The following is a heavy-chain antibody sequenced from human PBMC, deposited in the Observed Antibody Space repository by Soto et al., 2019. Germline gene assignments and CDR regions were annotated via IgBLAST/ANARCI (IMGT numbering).Heavy chain of an antibody. CDR1: GGSISSGGYY. Sequence: QVQLQESGPGLVKPSQTLSLTCTVSGGSISSGGYYWSWIRQHPGKGLEWIGYIYYSGSTYYNPSLKSRVTISVDTSKNQFSLKLSSVTAADTAVYYSARELRYSSSQDAFDIWGQGTMVTVSS. CDR3: ARELRYSSSQDAFDI. D-gene: IGHD6-6*01. J-gene: IGHJ3*02. CDR2: IYYSGST. V-gene: IGHV4-31*03.